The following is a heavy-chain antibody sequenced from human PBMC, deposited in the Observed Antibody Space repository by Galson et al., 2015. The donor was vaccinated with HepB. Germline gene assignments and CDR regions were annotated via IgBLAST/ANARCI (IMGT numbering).Heavy chain of an antibody. D-gene: IGHD4/OR15-4a*01. CDR3: ARDSVHVLDSANFGWFDP. CDR1: GYTFTGYY. CDR2: INPNSGGV. V-gene: IGHV1-2*02. J-gene: IGHJ5*02. Sequence: SVKVSCKASGYTFTGYYIHWVRQAPGQGLEWMGWINPNSGGVHYVQKFQGRITMASDRSISTAYMELNRLTFDDTAVYYCARDSVHVLDSANFGWFDPWGQGTLVTVSS.